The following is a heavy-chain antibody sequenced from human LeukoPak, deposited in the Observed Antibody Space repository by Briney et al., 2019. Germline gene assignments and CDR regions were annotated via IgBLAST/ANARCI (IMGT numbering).Heavy chain of an antibody. CDR2: IYDSGST. CDR3: GRDTYDILTGYYTGQHP. J-gene: IGHJ5*02. V-gene: IGHV4-59*01. D-gene: IGHD3-9*01. Sequence: SETLTLTCTVSGVSINSFDWSWIRQPPGRGLEWIGYIYDSGSTNYNPSLKSRVTISADTSKNQISLKLRSVTAADTAVYYCGRDTYDILTGYYTGQHPWGQGTPVTVSS. CDR1: GVSINSFD.